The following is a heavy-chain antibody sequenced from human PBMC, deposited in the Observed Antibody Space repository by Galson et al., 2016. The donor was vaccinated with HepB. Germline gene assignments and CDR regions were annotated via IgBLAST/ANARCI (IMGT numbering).Heavy chain of an antibody. D-gene: IGHD3-9*01. Sequence: SVKVSCKASGYIFISYGINWVRQAPGQGLEWMGWISPYNGNTNYAQNVQGRVTLTSDTSTSTAYMELRSLRSDDTAVYYCAKERAHDDVLTGYLPYFDSWGQGTLASVSS. CDR1: GYIFISYG. J-gene: IGHJ4*02. CDR3: AKERAHDDVLTGYLPYFDS. V-gene: IGHV1-18*01. CDR2: ISPYNGNT.